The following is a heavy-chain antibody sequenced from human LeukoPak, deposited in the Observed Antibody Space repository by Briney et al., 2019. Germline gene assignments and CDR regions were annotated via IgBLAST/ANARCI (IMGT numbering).Heavy chain of an antibody. D-gene: IGHD2-2*01. J-gene: IGHJ6*03. CDR1: GGSITNYY. Sequence: SSETLSLTCSVSGGSITNYYWSWIRQPPGEGLEWIGYFYYSGRTNYNPSLNPSLKSRVTISVDTSKNQFSLRLSSVTAADTALYYCSRGPPGYCCSSTTCNWRYMDVWGKGTTVTVSS. V-gene: IGHV4-59*01. CDR3: SRGPPGYCCSSTTCNWRYMDV. CDR2: FYYSGRT.